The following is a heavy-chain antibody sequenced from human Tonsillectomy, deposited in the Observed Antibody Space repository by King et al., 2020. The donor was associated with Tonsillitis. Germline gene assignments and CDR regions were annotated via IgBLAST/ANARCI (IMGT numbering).Heavy chain of an antibody. CDR3: AGLVNTAIYFYFDL. CDR1: GVSFSNSAYS. Sequence: QLQESGSGLVKPSQTLSLTCAVSGVSFSNSAYSWSWIRQPPGKGLEWIGYIYHSGGTYYNPSLKSRVTISIDGSKNQLSLKLNSVTAADTAVYYCAGLVNTAIYFYFDLWGRGTLVTVSS. V-gene: IGHV4-30-2*01. J-gene: IGHJ2*01. CDR2: IYHSGGT. D-gene: IGHD5-18*01.